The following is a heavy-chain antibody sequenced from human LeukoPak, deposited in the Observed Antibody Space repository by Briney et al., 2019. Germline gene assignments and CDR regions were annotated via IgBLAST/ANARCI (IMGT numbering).Heavy chain of an antibody. CDR3: ARDRTEWELRYTDY. CDR2: MNPDSGNT. Sequence: ASVKVPCKASGYTFTSYDINWVRQATGQGLEWMGWMNPDSGNTGYAQKFQGRVTMTRNTSISTAYMELSSLRSEDTAVYYCARDRTEWELRYTDYWGQGTLVTVSS. D-gene: IGHD1-26*01. V-gene: IGHV1-8*01. CDR1: GYTFTSYD. J-gene: IGHJ4*02.